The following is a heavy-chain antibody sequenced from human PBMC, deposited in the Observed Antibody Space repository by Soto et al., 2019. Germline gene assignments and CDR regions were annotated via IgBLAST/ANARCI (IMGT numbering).Heavy chain of an antibody. CDR1: GFTFSSYA. V-gene: IGHV3-23*01. CDR2: ISGSGGST. CDR3: AKDGVNSVVVVAADAFDI. D-gene: IGHD2-15*01. Sequence: GGSLRLSCAASGFTFSSYAMSWVRQAPGKGLEWVSAISGSGGSTYYADSVKGRFTNSRDNSKNTLYLQMNSLRAEDTAVYYCAKDGVNSVVVVAADAFDIWGQGTMVTVSS. J-gene: IGHJ3*02.